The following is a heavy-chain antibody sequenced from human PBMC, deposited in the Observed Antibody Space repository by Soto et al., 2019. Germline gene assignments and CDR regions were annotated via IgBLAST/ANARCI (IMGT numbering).Heavy chain of an antibody. Sequence: QITLKESGPTLVKPTQTLTLTCTFSGFSLSTSGVGVGWIRQPPGTALEWLALIYWDNDKRYSPSLKMTRHTITKDTSNNQVVVTMTNMDPVDTATYYCVYSPGYSYASYRVQGALVTVSS. D-gene: IGHD3-16*01. CDR2: IYWDNDK. CDR1: GFSLSTSGVG. CDR3: VYSPGYSYASY. J-gene: IGHJ4*02. V-gene: IGHV2-5*02.